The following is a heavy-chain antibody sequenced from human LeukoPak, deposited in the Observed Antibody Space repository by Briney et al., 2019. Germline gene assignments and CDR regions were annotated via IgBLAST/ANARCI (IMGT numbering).Heavy chain of an antibody. CDR3: AWSRGDSSGYYPYGMDV. J-gene: IGHJ6*02. CDR2: IYYSGST. Sequence: PSQTLSLTCTVSGGSLSSGDYYWSWIRQPPGKGLEWIGYIYYSGSTYYNPSLKSRVTISVDTSKNQFSLKLSSVTAADTAVYYCAWSRGDSSGYYPYGMDVWGQGTTVTVSS. CDR1: GGSLSSGDYY. D-gene: IGHD3-22*01. V-gene: IGHV4-30-4*01.